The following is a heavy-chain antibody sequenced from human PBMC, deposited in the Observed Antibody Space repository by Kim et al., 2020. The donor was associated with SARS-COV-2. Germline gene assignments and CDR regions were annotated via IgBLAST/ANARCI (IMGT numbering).Heavy chain of an antibody. CDR3: AREYYDILTGYTGAFAI. D-gene: IGHD3-9*01. Sequence: SETLSLTCTVAGGSISSYFWSGSRQPPGKGLDLRGFIYSSGSTRDNAALKSRVTISVDTSKTQFSRKLTSVTAADTAVYYCAREYYDILTGYTGAFAICGPGRTVTAFS. CDR2: IYSSGST. J-gene: IGHJ3*02. V-gene: IGHV4-59*01. CDR1: GGSISSYF.